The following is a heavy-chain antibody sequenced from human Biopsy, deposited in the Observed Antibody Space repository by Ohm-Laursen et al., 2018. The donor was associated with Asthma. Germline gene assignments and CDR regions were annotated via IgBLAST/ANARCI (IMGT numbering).Heavy chain of an antibody. CDR2: MSFDGRQT. Sequence: SLRLSCAASGFSFNSYGMHWVRQAPGKGLEWVAVMSFDGRQTYYADSVRGRFTISRDFSKNTLHLQMHSLRVEDTAVYYCARGDSSGWSHYYFDYWGQGTLVTVSS. CDR3: ARGDSSGWSHYYFDY. J-gene: IGHJ4*02. D-gene: IGHD6-19*01. CDR1: GFSFNSYG. V-gene: IGHV3-30*03.